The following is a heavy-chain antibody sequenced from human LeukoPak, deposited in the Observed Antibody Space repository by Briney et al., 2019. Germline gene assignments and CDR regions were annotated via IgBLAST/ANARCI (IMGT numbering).Heavy chain of an antibody. CDR1: GYTFTSYG. CDR3: ARDEKEESTGFDY. V-gene: IGHV1-18*01. J-gene: IGHJ4*02. CDR2: ISAYNGNT. D-gene: IGHD2-2*01. Sequence: ASVNVSCKASGYTFTSYGISWVRQAPGQGVEWVGWISAYNGNTNYAQKLQGRVTMTTDTSTSTAYMELRSLTSDDTAVYYCARDEKEESTGFDYWGQGTLVTVSS.